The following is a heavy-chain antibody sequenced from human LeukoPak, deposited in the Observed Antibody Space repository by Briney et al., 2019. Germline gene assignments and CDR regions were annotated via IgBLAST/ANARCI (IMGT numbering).Heavy chain of an antibody. V-gene: IGHV3-23*01. CDR1: GFTFSSYA. CDR2: ISGSGGSA. Sequence: GGSLRLSCAASGFTFSSYAMSWVRQAPGKGLEWVSAISGSGGSAYYADSVKGRFTISRDNSKNTLYLQMNSLRAEDTAVYYCAKDETDSSGPMFDYWGQGTLVTVSS. D-gene: IGHD6-19*01. J-gene: IGHJ4*02. CDR3: AKDETDSSGPMFDY.